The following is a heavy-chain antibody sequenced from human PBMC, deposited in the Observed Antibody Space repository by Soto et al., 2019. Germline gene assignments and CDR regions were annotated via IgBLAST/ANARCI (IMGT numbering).Heavy chain of an antibody. D-gene: IGHD3-10*01. CDR1: GYSFTSYW. CDR2: IDPSDSYT. J-gene: IGHJ4*02. Sequence: PGESLKISCKGSGYSFTSYWISWVRQMPGKGLEWMGRIDPSDSYTNYSPSFQGHVTISADKSISTAYLQWSSLKASDTAMYYCARQGDYYGSGSYYTSLGGTLGYWGQGTLVTVS. CDR3: ARQGDYYGSGSYYTSLGGTLGY. V-gene: IGHV5-10-1*01.